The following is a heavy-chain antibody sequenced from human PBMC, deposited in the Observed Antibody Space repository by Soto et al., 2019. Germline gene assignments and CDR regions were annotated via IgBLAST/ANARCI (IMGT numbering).Heavy chain of an antibody. Sequence: SVKVSCKASGGTFSSYAISWVRQAPGQGLEWMGGIIPIFGTANYAQKFQGRVTITADESTSTAYMELSSLRSEDTAVYYCARPRITTVRGVRTPYYYGMDVWGQGTTVTVSS. CDR1: GGTFSSYA. J-gene: IGHJ6*02. CDR3: ARPRITTVRGVRTPYYYGMDV. V-gene: IGHV1-69*13. CDR2: IIPIFGTA. D-gene: IGHD3-10*01.